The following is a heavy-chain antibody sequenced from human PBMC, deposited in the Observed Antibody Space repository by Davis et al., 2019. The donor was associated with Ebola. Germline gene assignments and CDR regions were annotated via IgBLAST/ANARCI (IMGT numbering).Heavy chain of an antibody. J-gene: IGHJ4*02. CDR2: INPSGGST. V-gene: IGHV1-46*01. D-gene: IGHD3-22*01. Sequence: GESLKISCAASGFTFTSYYMHWVRQAPGQGLEWMGIINPSGGSTSYAQKFQGRVTMTRDTSTSTVYMELSSLRSEDTAVYYCASSTMIVVPDYWGQGTLVTVSS. CDR1: GFTFTSYY. CDR3: ASSTMIVVPDY.